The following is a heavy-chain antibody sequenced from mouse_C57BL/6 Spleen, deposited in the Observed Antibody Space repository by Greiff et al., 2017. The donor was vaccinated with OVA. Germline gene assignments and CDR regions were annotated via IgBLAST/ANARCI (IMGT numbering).Heavy chain of an antibody. CDR2: INPNNGGT. CDR1: GYTFTDYY. CDR3: AEIYYGNYKFAD. J-gene: IGHJ3*01. D-gene: IGHD2-1*01. V-gene: IGHV1-26*01. Sequence: EVQLQQSGPELVKPGASVKISCKASGYTFTDYYMNWVKQSHGKSLEWIGDINPNNGGTSYNQKFKGKATLTVDKSSSTAYMELRSLTSEDSAVYYCAEIYYGNYKFADWGQGTLVTVSA.